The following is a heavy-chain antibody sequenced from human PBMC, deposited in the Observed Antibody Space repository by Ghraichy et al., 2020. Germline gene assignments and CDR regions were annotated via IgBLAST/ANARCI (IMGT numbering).Heavy chain of an antibody. CDR1: GFTFSSYS. CDR2: ISSSSSYI. CDR3: AREWEYYYDSSGYNYIDY. D-gene: IGHD3-22*01. J-gene: IGHJ4*02. Sequence: GESLNISCAASGFTFSSYSMNWVRQAPGKGLEWVSSISSSSSYIYYADSVKGRFTISRDNAKNSLYLQMNSLRAEDTAVYYCAREWEYYYDSSGYNYIDYWGQGTLVTVSS. V-gene: IGHV3-21*01.